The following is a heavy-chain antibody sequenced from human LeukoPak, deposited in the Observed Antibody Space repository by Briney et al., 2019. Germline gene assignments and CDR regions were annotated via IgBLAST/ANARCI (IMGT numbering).Heavy chain of an antibody. CDR2: ISSSSSYT. CDR3: ARGAATIGLAFDY. J-gene: IGHJ4*02. V-gene: IGHV3-11*05. CDR1: GFTFSDYY. Sequence: GGSLRLSCAASGFTFSDYYMSWIRQAPGKALEWVSYISSSSSYTNYADSVKGRFTISRDNAKNSLYLQMNSLRAEDTAVYYCARGAATIGLAFDYWGQGTLVTVSS. D-gene: IGHD5-12*01.